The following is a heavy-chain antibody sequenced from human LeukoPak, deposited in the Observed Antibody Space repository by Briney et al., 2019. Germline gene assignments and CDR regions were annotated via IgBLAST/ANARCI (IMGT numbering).Heavy chain of an antibody. J-gene: IGHJ6*03. CDR3: ARVRGSSGSYEYYHYMDV. V-gene: IGHV4-4*07. D-gene: IGHD1-26*01. CDR1: GGSISSYY. Sequence: SETLSLTCTVSGGSISSYYWSWIRQPAGTALEWIGRIYTSGTITYNPSLKSRVTMSVDTSKNQFSLKLSSVTAADTAVYYCARVRGSSGSYEYYHYMDVWGKGTTVTISS. CDR2: IYTSGTI.